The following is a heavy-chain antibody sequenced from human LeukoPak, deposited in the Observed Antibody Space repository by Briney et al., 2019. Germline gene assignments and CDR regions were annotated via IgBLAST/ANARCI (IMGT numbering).Heavy chain of an antibody. CDR1: GYTFTDYA. J-gene: IGHJ4*02. Sequence: SVKVSCKASGYTFTDYAMSWVRQAPGQGLEWMGGIIPIFGTANYAQKFQGRVTITADESTSTAYMELSSLRSEDTAVYYCARDGDGDGGYYFDYWGQGTLVTVSS. CDR2: IIPIFGTA. CDR3: ARDGDGDGGYYFDY. V-gene: IGHV1-69*13. D-gene: IGHD4-17*01.